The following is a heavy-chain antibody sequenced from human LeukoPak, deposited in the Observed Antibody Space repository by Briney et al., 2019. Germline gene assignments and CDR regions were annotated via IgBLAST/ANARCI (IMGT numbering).Heavy chain of an antibody. Sequence: PSQTLSLTCTVSGGSISSGSYYWSWTRQPAGKGLEWIGRIYTSGSTNYNHSLKSRVTISVDTSKNQFSLKLSSVTAADTAVYYCARDSDHYYYDSSGYSPVAAFDIWGQGTMVTVSS. V-gene: IGHV4-61*02. J-gene: IGHJ3*02. CDR1: GGSISSGSYY. CDR2: IYTSGST. CDR3: ARDSDHYYYDSSGYSPVAAFDI. D-gene: IGHD3-22*01.